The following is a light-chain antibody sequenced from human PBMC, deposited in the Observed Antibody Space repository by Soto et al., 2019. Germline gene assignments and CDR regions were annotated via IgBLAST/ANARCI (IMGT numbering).Light chain of an antibody. CDR2: GVS. CDR3: QQYGSSPPVT. J-gene: IGKJ5*01. CDR1: QSVSSSY. Sequence: EIVLTQSPGTLSLSPGERATLSCRASQSVSSSYLAWYQQKPGQAPRLLIYGVSSRATGIPDRFSGSGSGTEFTLTISRLEPEDFAVYYCQQYGSSPPVTFGQGTRLEIK. V-gene: IGKV3-20*01.